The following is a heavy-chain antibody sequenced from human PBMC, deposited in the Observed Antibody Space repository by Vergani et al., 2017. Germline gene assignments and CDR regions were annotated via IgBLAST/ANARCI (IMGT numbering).Heavy chain of an antibody. CDR3: ASGPPLRGCSSTSCYSHEATNWFDH. V-gene: IGHV1-2*04. Sequence: QVQLVQSGAEVKKPGASVKVSCKASGYTFTGYYMHWVRQAPGQGLEWMGWINPNSGGTNYAQKFQGWVTMTRDTSISTVYMELSRLRSDDKAVYYCASGPPLRGCSSTSCYSHEATNWFDHWGQGTLVTVSS. J-gene: IGHJ5*02. D-gene: IGHD2-2*01. CDR2: INPNSGGT. CDR1: GYTFTGYY.